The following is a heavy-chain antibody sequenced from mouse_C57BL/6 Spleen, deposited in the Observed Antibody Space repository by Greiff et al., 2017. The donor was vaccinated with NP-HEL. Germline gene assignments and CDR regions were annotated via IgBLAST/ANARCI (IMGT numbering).Heavy chain of an antibody. D-gene: IGHD1-1*01. J-gene: IGHJ2*01. CDR2: IYPGDGDT. Sequence: VQLQESGPELVKPGASVKISCKASGYAFSSSWMNWVKQRPGKGLEWIGRIYPGDGDTNYNGKFKGKATLTADKSSSTAYMQLSSLTSEDSAVYFCASSHYYGSRGDFDYWGQGTTLTVSS. V-gene: IGHV1-82*01. CDR3: ASSHYYGSRGDFDY. CDR1: GYAFSSSW.